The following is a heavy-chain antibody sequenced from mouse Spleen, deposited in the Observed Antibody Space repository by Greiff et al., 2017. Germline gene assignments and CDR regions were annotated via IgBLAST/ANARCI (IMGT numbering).Heavy chain of an antibody. CDR3: ARSGYYYGSRDWYFDV. V-gene: IGHV3-8*01. J-gene: IGHJ1*01. CDR2: ISYSGST. D-gene: IGHD1-1*01. CDR1: GYSITSDY. Sequence: VQLQQSGPGLAKPSQTLSLTCSVTGYSITSDYWNWIRKFPGNKLEYMGYISYSGSTYYNPSLKSRISITRDTSKNQYYLQLNSVTTEDTATYYCARSGYYYGSRDWYFDVWGAGTTVTVSS.